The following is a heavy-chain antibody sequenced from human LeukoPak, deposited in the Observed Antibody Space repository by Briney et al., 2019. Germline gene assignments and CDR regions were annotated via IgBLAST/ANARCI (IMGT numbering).Heavy chain of an antibody. Sequence: GGTLRLSCAASGFTFRSYGMTWVRQAPGKGLEWVSAISGSGGSTYYADSVKGRFTISRDNSKNTLYLQMNSLRAEDTAVYYCHSNGIIVGATGDAFDIWGQGTMVTVSS. CDR2: ISGSGGST. CDR1: GFTFRSYG. CDR3: HSNGIIVGATGDAFDI. V-gene: IGHV3-23*01. J-gene: IGHJ3*02. D-gene: IGHD1-26*01.